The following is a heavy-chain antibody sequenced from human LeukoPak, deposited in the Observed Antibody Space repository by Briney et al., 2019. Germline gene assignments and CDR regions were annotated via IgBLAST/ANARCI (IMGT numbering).Heavy chain of an antibody. CDR1: GFTFSSYG. J-gene: IGHJ4*02. D-gene: IGHD3-22*01. V-gene: IGHV3-30*02. Sequence: GGSLRLSCAASGFTFSSYGMHWGRRAPGKGLEWVAFIWYDGSNKYYADSVKGRLTISRDNSKNTLYLQMNSLRAEDTAVYYCAGSYDTSGYFDYWGQGTLVTVSS. CDR2: IWYDGSNK. CDR3: AGSYDTSGYFDY.